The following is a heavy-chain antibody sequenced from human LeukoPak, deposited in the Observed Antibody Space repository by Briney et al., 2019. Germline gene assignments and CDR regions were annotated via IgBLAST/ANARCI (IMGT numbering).Heavy chain of an antibody. CDR3: AKEKGIDYYGSGSLYY. J-gene: IGHJ4*02. D-gene: IGHD3-10*01. CDR1: EDSIDSRAYY. CDR2: MYYTGST. Sequence: SETLSLTCSVSEDSIDSRAYYWGWIRRPPGKGLEWIGSMYYTGSTNYNMSLKSRVTISVDTSKNQFSLRLTSVTAADTAVYYCAKEKGIDYYGSGSLYYWGQGTLVTVSS. V-gene: IGHV4-39*02.